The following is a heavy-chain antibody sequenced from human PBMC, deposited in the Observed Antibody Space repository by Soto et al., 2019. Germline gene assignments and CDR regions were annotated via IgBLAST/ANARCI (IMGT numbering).Heavy chain of an antibody. CDR3: ARVFSSSWFYYFDY. V-gene: IGHV4-61*01. Sequence: ETLSLTCTVSGGSFSSGRYFWTWIRQPPGKGLEWIGYVYYNGNTDYNPSLKSRVTISVDTSKNQFSLKLSSVTAADTAMYYCARVFSSSWFYYFDYWGQGALVTVSS. D-gene: IGHD6-13*01. CDR1: GGSFSSGRYF. J-gene: IGHJ4*02. CDR2: VYYNGNT.